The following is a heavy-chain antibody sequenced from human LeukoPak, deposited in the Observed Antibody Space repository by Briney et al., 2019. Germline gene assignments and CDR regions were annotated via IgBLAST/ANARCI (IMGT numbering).Heavy chain of an antibody. Sequence: GESLKISCKGSGYSFITYWINWVRQMTGQGMEWMGRIDPSDSYTNYSPSFQGHVTISADKSISTAYLQWSSLKASDTAMYYGARKYNSGSYYWYFDLWGRGTLVTVSS. D-gene: IGHD1-26*01. CDR3: ARKYNSGSYYWYFDL. J-gene: IGHJ2*01. CDR1: GYSFITYW. CDR2: IDPSDSYT. V-gene: IGHV5-10-1*01.